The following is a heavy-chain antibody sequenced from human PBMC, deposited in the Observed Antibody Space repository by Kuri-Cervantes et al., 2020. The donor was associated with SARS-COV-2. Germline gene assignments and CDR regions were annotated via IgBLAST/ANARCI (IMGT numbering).Heavy chain of an antibody. CDR2: IYAGGGT. D-gene: IGHD2-8*01. Sequence: GESLKISCAASGFIVSSSYMSWVRQAPGKGLEWVSIIYAGGGTYYADSVKGQFTISRDISKNTVFLQMNRLRPEDTAVYYYARSCTYARCSEYFQHWGQGTLVTVSS. J-gene: IGHJ1*01. V-gene: IGHV3-66*02. CDR1: GFIVSSSY. CDR3: ARSCTYARCSEYFQH.